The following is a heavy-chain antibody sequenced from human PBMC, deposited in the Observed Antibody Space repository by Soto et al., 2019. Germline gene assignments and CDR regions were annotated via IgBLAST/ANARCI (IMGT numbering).Heavy chain of an antibody. V-gene: IGHV1-8*01. D-gene: IGHD3-3*01. CDR1: GYTFTSYD. J-gene: IGHJ4*02. CDR2: MNPNSGNT. CDR3: ARGRRSRNYDFWGGYYFGGGPADSY. Sequence: ASVKVSCKASGYTFTSYDINWVRQATGQGLEWMGWMNPNSGNTGYAQKFQGRVTMTRNTSISTAYMELSSLRSEDTAVYYCARGRRSRNYDFWGGYYFGGGPADSYWGQGTLVTVSS.